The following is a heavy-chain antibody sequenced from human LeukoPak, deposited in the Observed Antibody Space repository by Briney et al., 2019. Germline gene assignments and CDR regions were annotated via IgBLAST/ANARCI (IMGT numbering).Heavy chain of an antibody. D-gene: IGHD5-18*01. V-gene: IGHV3-30*01. J-gene: IGHJ4*02. CDR1: GFTFSTYA. CDR2: ISYADGSYK. CDR3: ARDLKSGGYSQGSGGSFDS. Sequence: GGSLRLSCAASGFTFSTYAMHWVRQAPGKGLEWVASISYADGSYKYYADSVKGRFTISRDSSGNTLYLQMNSLRAEDTAVYYCARDLKSGGYSQGSGGSFDSWGQGTLVTVSS.